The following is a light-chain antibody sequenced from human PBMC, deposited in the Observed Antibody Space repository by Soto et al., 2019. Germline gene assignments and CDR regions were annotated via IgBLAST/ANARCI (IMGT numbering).Light chain of an antibody. J-gene: IGKJ4*01. Sequence: ERVMTQSPATLSVSPGERVTLSCRASQSVSSNLAWYQQKPGQAPRHLIYAASTRATGVPARFSGSGSGTEFTLTISSLQSEDIAVYYCQQYNNWPLTFGGGTKVEIK. CDR2: AAS. V-gene: IGKV3-15*01. CDR1: QSVSSN. CDR3: QQYNNWPLT.